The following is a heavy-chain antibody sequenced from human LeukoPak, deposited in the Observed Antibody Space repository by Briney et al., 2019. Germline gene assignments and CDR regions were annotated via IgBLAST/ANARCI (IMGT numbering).Heavy chain of an antibody. CDR3: AKYDSSGADAFDI. J-gene: IGHJ3*02. V-gene: IGHV4-59*05. CDR2: IYYSGST. Sequence: SETLSLTCTVSGGSISSYYWSWIRQPPGKGLEWIGSIYYSGSTYYNPSLKSRVTISVDTSKNQFSLKLSSVTAADTAVYYCAKYDSSGADAFDIWGQGTMVTVSS. CDR1: GGSISSYY. D-gene: IGHD3-22*01.